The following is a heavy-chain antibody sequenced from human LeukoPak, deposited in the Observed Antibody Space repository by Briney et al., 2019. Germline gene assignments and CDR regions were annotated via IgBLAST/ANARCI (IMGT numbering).Heavy chain of an antibody. CDR2: INSDGSST. CDR1: GFTFSSYW. D-gene: IGHD3-16*02. CDR3: AKADYVWGSYRPVDY. Sequence: GGSLRLSCAASGFTFSSYWMHWVRQAPGKGLVWVSRINSDGSSTSYADSVKGRFTISRDNAKNTLYLQMNSLRAEDTAVYYCAKADYVWGSYRPVDYWGQGTLVTVSS. V-gene: IGHV3-74*01. J-gene: IGHJ4*02.